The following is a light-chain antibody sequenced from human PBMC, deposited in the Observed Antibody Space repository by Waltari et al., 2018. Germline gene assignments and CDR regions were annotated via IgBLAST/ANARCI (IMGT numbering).Light chain of an antibody. V-gene: IGKV2-28*01. CDR1: QSLLYSNGNNY. CDR3: MQGQTPWT. CDR2: ETS. Sequence: EIVVTQSPLSLPVTPGEPASISCRSSQSLLYSNGNNYLDWYLQKPGQSPQLLIYETSNRASGVPDRFSGSGSGTDFTLKINRVETGDVGIYYCMQGQTPWTFGQGTKVEIK. J-gene: IGKJ1*01.